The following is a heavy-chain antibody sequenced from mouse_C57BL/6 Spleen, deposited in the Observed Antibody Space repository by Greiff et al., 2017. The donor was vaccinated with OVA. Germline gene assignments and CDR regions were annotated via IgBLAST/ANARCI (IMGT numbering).Heavy chain of an antibody. J-gene: IGHJ4*01. V-gene: IGHV1-15*01. CDR2: IDPETGGT. D-gene: IGHD2-5*01. CDR1: GYTFTDYE. Sequence: VQLVESGAELVRPGASVTLSCKASGYTFTDYEMHWVKQTPVHGLEWIGAIDPETGGTAYNQKFKGKAILTADKSSSTAYMELRSLTSEDSAVYYCTRRDSNYAMDYWGQGTSVTVSS. CDR3: TRRDSNYAMDY.